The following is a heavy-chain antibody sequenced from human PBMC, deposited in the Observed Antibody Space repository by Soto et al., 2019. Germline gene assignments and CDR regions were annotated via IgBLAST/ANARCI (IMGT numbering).Heavy chain of an antibody. CDR3: ARGSGDFWSGYYYYYGMVV. V-gene: IGHV3-21*01. CDR1: GFTFSSYS. Sequence: EVQLVESGGGLVKPGGSLRLSCAASGFTFSSYSMNWVRQAPGKGLEWVSSISSSSSYIYYADSVKGRFTISRDNAKNSLYLQMNSLRAEDTAVYYCARGSGDFWSGYYYYYGMVVWGQGTTVTVSS. D-gene: IGHD3-3*01. J-gene: IGHJ6*02. CDR2: ISSSSSYI.